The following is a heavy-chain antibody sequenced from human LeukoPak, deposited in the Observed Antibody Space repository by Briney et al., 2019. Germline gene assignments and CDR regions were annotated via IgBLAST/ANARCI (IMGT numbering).Heavy chain of an antibody. CDR1: GGSISSGSYY. CDR3: ARVGSKDYYDSSGYYYGAFDI. J-gene: IGHJ3*02. V-gene: IGHV4-61*02. Sequence: SEILSLTCTVSGGSISSGSYYWSWIRQPAGKGLEWIGRIYTSGSTNYNPSLKSRVTISVDTSKNQFSLKLSSVTAADTAVYYCARVGSKDYYDSSGYYYGAFDIWGQGTMVTVSS. CDR2: IYTSGST. D-gene: IGHD3-22*01.